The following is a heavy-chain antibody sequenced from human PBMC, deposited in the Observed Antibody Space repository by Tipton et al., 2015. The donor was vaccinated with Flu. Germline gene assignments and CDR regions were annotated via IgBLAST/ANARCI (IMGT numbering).Heavy chain of an antibody. V-gene: IGHV4-39*01. D-gene: IGHD5-12*01. CDR3: ARRRGYERVFDY. Sequence: TLSLTCTVSGGAVSSKTYYWGWIRQSPGKGLEWIGSIYFNGITFQNPSLKSRSTISIDSSKNQISLNLRSATAADTGIYYCARRRGYERVFDYWGQGSLVTVS. J-gene: IGHJ4*02. CDR2: IYFNGIT. CDR1: GGAVSSKTYY.